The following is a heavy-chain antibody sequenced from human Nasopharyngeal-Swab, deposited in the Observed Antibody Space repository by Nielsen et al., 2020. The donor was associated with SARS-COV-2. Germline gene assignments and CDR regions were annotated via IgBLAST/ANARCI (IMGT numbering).Heavy chain of an antibody. J-gene: IGHJ6*02. D-gene: IGHD3-3*01. Sequence: GESLKISCAASGFTVSSYYMSWVRQAPGKGLEWVSVIYSGGSTYYADSVKDRFTISRDNSKNTLYLQMNSLRAEDTAVYYCARPTYYDYYGMDVWGQGTTVTVSS. CDR3: ARPTYYDYYGMDV. V-gene: IGHV3-53*01. CDR2: IYSGGST. CDR1: GFTVSSYY.